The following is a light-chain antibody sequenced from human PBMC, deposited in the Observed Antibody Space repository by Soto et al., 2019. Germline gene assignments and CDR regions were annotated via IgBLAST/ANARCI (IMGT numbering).Light chain of an antibody. J-gene: IGLJ1*01. CDR3: CSYAGSSTLYV. V-gene: IGLV2-14*01. CDR1: SSDVGGYNF. CDR2: EVS. Sequence: QSVLTQPASVSGSPGQSITISCTGTSSDVGGYNFVSWYQQHPGRAPKLLIYEVSRRPSGVSNRFSGSKSGDTASLTISGLQAEDEADYYRCSYAGSSTLYVFGTGTKVTVL.